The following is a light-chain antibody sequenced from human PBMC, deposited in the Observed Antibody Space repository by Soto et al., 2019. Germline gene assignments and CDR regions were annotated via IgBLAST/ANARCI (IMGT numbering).Light chain of an antibody. CDR2: G. V-gene: IGLV1-40*01. Sequence: QSVLTQPPPVSGAPGQRVTISCTGSSSNIGAGYPVHWYQQLPGTAPKLLVAGNRPSGVPDRFSVSKSGASASLAITGLQAEDEADYYCQSYDSSLSRRWVFGGGTKLTVL. CDR1: SSNIGAGYP. J-gene: IGLJ3*02. CDR3: QSYDSSLSRRWV.